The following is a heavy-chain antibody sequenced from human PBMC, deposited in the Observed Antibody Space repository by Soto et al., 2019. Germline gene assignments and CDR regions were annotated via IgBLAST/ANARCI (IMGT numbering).Heavy chain of an antibody. J-gene: IGHJ3*02. V-gene: IGHV4-39*01. Sequence: SETLSLTCSVSGGSISSSSHFWGWIRQSPGKGLEWIGTVYYSGNAYFSPSLKSRVTISVDTSKNQFSLDLSSVTAADTAVYYCARHENIVVVAAATAFDIWGQGTMVTV. CDR2: VYYSGNA. CDR3: ARHENIVVVAAATAFDI. CDR1: GGSISSSSHF. D-gene: IGHD2-15*01.